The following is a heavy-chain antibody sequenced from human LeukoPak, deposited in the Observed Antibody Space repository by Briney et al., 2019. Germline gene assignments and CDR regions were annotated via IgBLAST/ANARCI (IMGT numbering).Heavy chain of an antibody. CDR3: ARNYGGRYYYYYGMDV. Sequence: PSETLSLTCTGSGVSISSYYWIWIRQPPGKGLEWIVYIDYSGRTNYNPYLTTRITISAATSTNRLSLKLRSVTAAETAVYYCARNYGGRYYYYYGMDVWGQGTTVTVSS. D-gene: IGHD4-23*01. CDR1: GVSISSYY. CDR2: IDYSGRT. V-gene: IGHV4-59*08. J-gene: IGHJ6*02.